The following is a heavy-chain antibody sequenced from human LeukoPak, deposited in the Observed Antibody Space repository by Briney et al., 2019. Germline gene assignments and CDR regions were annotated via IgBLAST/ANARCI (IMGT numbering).Heavy chain of an antibody. Sequence: SETLSLTCAVYGGSFSGYYWSWIRQPPGKGLEWIGEINHSGSTNYNPSLKSRVTISVDTSKNQFSLKLSSVTAADTAVYYCARGRGVTPGHYYYYYYMDVWGKGTTVTVSS. CDR3: ARGRGVTPGHYYYYYYMDV. CDR2: INHSGST. CDR1: GGSFSGYY. J-gene: IGHJ6*03. D-gene: IGHD4-23*01. V-gene: IGHV4-34*01.